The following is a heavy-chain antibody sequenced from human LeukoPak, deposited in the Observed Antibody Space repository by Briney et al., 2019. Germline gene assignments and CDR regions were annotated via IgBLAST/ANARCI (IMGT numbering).Heavy chain of an antibody. CDR1: GFTFDDYA. Sequence: SGRSLRLSCAASGFTFDDYAIHWVRQAPGKGLEWVSGISWNSGSIGYADSVKGRFTISRDNAKNSLYLQMNSLRAEDTALYYCAKDTYLDGPAAGTFDYWGQGTLVTVSS. CDR2: ISWNSGSI. D-gene: IGHD6-13*01. J-gene: IGHJ4*02. CDR3: AKDTYLDGPAAGTFDY. V-gene: IGHV3-9*01.